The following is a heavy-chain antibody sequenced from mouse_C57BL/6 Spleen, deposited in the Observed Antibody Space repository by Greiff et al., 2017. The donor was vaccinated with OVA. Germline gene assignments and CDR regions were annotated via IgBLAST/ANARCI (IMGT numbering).Heavy chain of an antibody. CDR1: GYSITSGYY. Sequence: EVKLMESGPGLVKPSQSLSLTCSVTGYSITSGYYWNWIRQFPGNKLEWMGYISYDGSNNYNPSLKNRISITRDTSKNQFFLRLNAVTTEDTATCACARTMVTTGVQYYFDDWGQGTTLTVSS. D-gene: IGHD2-2*01. CDR2: ISYDGSN. J-gene: IGHJ2*01. V-gene: IGHV3-6*01. CDR3: ARTMVTTGVQYYFDD.